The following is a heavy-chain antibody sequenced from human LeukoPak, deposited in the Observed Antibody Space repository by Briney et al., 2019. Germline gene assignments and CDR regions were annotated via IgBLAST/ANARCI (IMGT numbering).Heavy chain of an antibody. CDR3: AKDEGYYDSSGYYYLDY. CDR2: IKQDGSEK. CDR1: GFIFSSYG. J-gene: IGHJ4*02. D-gene: IGHD3-22*01. Sequence: GGSLRLSCAASGFIFSSYGMHWIRQAPGKGLEWVANIKQDGSEKYYVDSVKGRFTISRDNAKNSLYLQMNSLRAEDTAVYYCAKDEGYYDSSGYYYLDYWGQGTLVTVSS. V-gene: IGHV3-7*01.